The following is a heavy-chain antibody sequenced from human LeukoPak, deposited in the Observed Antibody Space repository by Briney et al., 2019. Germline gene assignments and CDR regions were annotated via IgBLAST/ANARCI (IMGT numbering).Heavy chain of an antibody. CDR1: GFTFSSSG. CDR2: IGYDGSNNYDGSSK. Sequence: PGGSLRPSCAASGFTFSSSGMHWVRQAPGKGLEWVTFIGYDGSNNYDGSSKYYADSVKGRFTISRDNSKNTLYLQMNSLRPEDTALYYCAKDYPSAVGASPFEYWGQGTLVTVS. J-gene: IGHJ4*02. V-gene: IGHV3-30*02. CDR3: AKDYPSAVGASPFEY. D-gene: IGHD1-26*01.